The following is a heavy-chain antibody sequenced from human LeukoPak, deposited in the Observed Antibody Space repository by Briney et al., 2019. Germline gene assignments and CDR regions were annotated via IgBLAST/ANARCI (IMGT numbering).Heavy chain of an antibody. CDR3: AELGITMIGGV. J-gene: IGHJ6*04. V-gene: IGHV3-48*03. D-gene: IGHD3-10*02. Sequence: PGGSLRLSCAASGFTFSSYEMNWVRQAPGRGLEWVSYISSSGSTIYYADSVKGRFTISRDNAKNPLYLQMNSLRAEDTAVYYCAELGITMIGGVWGKGPTVTISS. CDR2: ISSSGSTI. CDR1: GFTFSSYE.